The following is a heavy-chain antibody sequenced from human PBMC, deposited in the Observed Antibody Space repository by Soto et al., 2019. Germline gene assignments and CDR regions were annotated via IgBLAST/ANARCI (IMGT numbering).Heavy chain of an antibody. CDR2: IIPIFGTA. Sequence: SVKVSCKASGGTFSSYAISWVRQAPGQGLEWMGGIIPIFGTANYAQKFQGRVTITADESTSTAYMELSSLRSEDTAVYYCARSLELLDWFDPWGQGTLVTVSS. D-gene: IGHD1-7*01. CDR3: ARSLELLDWFDP. V-gene: IGHV1-69*13. CDR1: GGTFSSYA. J-gene: IGHJ5*02.